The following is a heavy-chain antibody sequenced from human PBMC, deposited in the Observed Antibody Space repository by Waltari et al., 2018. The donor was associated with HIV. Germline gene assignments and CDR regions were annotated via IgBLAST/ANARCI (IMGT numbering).Heavy chain of an antibody. CDR3: AKNLGWFGGSRVY. Sequence: EVQLLESGGGLVQPGGSLRLSCAASGFTFSSYAMSWVRAVPGKGLGGMSAISGSGCSTSYADSVKGRFTISRDNSKNTLYLQMNSLRAEDTAVYYCAKNLGWFGGSRVYWGQGTLVTVSS. CDR2: ISGSGCST. D-gene: IGHD3-10*01. J-gene: IGHJ4*02. V-gene: IGHV3-23*01. CDR1: GFTFSSYA.